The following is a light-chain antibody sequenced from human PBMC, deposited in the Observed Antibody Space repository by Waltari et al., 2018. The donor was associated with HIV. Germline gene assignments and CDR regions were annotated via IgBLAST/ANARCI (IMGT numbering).Light chain of an antibody. CDR3: QRHDNFPLA. CDR1: QDIRNS. Sequence: DIQMTQSPSSLSPSVGVRVTITYQALQDIRNSLNWYQQKPGQALKALISDASTLETVVLSRFRGGGAGKDFTFNVTGLQPEDFARYYCQRHDNFPLAFGRGAEVDSK. J-gene: IGKJ4*01. CDR2: DAS. V-gene: IGKV1-33*01.